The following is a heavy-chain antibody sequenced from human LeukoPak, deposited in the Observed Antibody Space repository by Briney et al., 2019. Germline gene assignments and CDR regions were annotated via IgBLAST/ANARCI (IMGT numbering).Heavy chain of an antibody. CDR3: AKDRRIAVAGHYYYGMDV. CDR1: GFTFSSYG. D-gene: IGHD6-19*01. CDR2: ISYDGSNK. Sequence: GRSLRLSCAASGFTFSSYGMHWVRQAPGKGLEWVAVISYDGSNKYYADSVKGRFTISRDNSKNTLYLQMNSLRAKDTAVYYCAKDRRIAVAGHYYYGMDVWGQGTTVTVSS. V-gene: IGHV3-30*18. J-gene: IGHJ6*02.